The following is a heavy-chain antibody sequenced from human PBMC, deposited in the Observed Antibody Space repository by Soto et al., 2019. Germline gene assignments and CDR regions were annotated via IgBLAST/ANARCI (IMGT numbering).Heavy chain of an antibody. J-gene: IGHJ3*02. CDR2: ISWNSGSI. V-gene: IGHV3-9*01. CDR1: GFTFDDYA. Sequence: GGSLRLSCAASGFTFDDYAMHWVRQAPGKGLEWVSGISWNSGSIGYAYSVKGRFTISRDNAKNSLYLQMNSLRAEDTALYYCAKGAVTTADAFDIWGQGTMVTVS. D-gene: IGHD4-4*01. CDR3: AKGAVTTADAFDI.